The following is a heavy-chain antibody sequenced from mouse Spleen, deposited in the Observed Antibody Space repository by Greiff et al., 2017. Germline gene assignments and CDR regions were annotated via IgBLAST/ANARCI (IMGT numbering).Heavy chain of an antibody. V-gene: IGHV1S22*01. CDR1: GYTFTSYW. CDR3: ARSNSLLRLREYFDV. CDR2: IYPGSGST. D-gene: IGHD1-2*01. Sequence: LQQPGSELVRPGASVKLSCKASGYTFTSYWMHWVKQRPGQGLEWIGNIYPGSGSTNYDEKFKGKATLTTDKSSSTAYMQLSRLTSEDSAVYFCARSNSLLRLREYFDVWGAGTTVTVSS. J-gene: IGHJ1*01.